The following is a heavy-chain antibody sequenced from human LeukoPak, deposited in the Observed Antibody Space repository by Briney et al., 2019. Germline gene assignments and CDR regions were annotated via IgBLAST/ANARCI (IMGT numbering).Heavy chain of an antibody. D-gene: IGHD6-13*01. Sequence: PGGSLRLSCAASAFTFSSYGMHWVRQAPGKGLKWVAVISYDGSNKYYADSVKGRFTISRDNSKNMLYLQMNSLRAEDTAVYYCARDRAAAGWLVVGMDVWGKGTTVTVSS. V-gene: IGHV3-30*03. CDR3: ARDRAAAGWLVVGMDV. CDR1: AFTFSSYG. J-gene: IGHJ6*04. CDR2: ISYDGSNK.